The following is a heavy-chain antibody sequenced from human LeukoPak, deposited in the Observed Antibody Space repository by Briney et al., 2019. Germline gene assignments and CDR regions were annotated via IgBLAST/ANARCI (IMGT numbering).Heavy chain of an antibody. V-gene: IGHV3-23*01. CDR2: MSGSGGST. CDR1: GFTFSSYA. Sequence: GESLRLSCAASGFTFSSYAMSWVRQAPGKGLEWVSAMSGSGGSTYYTDSVKGRFTISRDNSKNTLDLQMNSLRAEDTAVYYCARDSLMLRGPLVIYYFDFWGQGTLVTVCS. J-gene: IGHJ4*02. D-gene: IGHD3-10*01. CDR3: ARDSLMLRGPLVIYYFDF.